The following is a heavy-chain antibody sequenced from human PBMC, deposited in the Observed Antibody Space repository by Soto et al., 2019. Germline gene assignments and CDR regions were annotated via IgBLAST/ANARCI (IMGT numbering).Heavy chain of an antibody. CDR1: GFTFSVHS. D-gene: IGHD3-9*01. V-gene: IGHV3-48*02. Sequence: PGGSLRLSCAASGFTFSVHSMNWVRRAPGKELEWVSYISSTSSARYYADSVRGRFTISRDNVKYSLYLQMNSLTDEDTAVYYCARDSDIYYGMDVWGQGTTVTVSS. CDR3: ARDSDIYYGMDV. J-gene: IGHJ6*02. CDR2: ISSTSSAR.